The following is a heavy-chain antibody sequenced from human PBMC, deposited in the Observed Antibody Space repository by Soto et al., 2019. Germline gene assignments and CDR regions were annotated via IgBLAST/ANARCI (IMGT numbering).Heavy chain of an antibody. D-gene: IGHD1-26*01. Sequence: GGSLRLSCAASGFTFSDYYMSWIRQAPGKGLEWVSYISSSSSYTNYADSVKGRFTISRDNAKNSLYLQMNSLRAEDTAVYYCARDQGAINYYFDYWGQGTLVTVSS. V-gene: IGHV3-11*06. CDR2: ISSSSSYT. CDR3: ARDQGAINYYFDY. CDR1: GFTFSDYY. J-gene: IGHJ4*02.